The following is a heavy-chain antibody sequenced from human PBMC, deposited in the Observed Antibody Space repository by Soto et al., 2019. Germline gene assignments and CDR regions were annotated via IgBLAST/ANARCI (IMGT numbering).Heavy chain of an antibody. D-gene: IGHD3-10*01. Sequence: GASVKVSCKTTGYTFSSFGVSWVRQAPGHGLEWVGWISSYNDDKKYAQKFQGRVTITKDTSTNTAYMELRSLTSDDTGVYYCARDFFRETCQTNYLDFWGQGTLVTVSS. CDR1: GYTFSSFG. CDR2: ISSYNDDK. V-gene: IGHV1-18*01. J-gene: IGHJ4*02. CDR3: ARDFFRETCQTNYLDF.